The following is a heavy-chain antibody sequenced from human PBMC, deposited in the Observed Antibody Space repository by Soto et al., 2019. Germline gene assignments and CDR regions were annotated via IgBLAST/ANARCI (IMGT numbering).Heavy chain of an antibody. Sequence: QVQLQESGPGLVKPSETLSLTCTVSGDSVSSRYYYWGWIRQPPGQGLEWIGSIFYSGSTYYNPSLKSRVTISVDTSKNQFSLKLSSVTAADTAVYYCARRGSSRQIYHYGMDVWGPGTTVTVSS. CDR2: IFYSGST. CDR1: GDSVSSRYYY. D-gene: IGHD6-13*01. V-gene: IGHV4-39*01. J-gene: IGHJ6*02. CDR3: ARRGSSRQIYHYGMDV.